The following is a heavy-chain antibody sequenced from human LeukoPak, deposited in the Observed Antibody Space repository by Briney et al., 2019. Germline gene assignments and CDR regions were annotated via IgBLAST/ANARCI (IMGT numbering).Heavy chain of an antibody. J-gene: IGHJ6*02. CDR3: ARRGWDYYGMDV. D-gene: IGHD6-19*01. CDR1: GGSIDSYY. CDR2: IYYSGST. Sequence: SETLSLTCTASGGSIDSYYWNWIRQPPGKGLEYIGYIYYSGSTDCNPSLKSRVTMSVDTSKNQFSLKLSSVTAADTAIYYCARRGWDYYGMDVWGQGTAVTVSS. V-gene: IGHV4-59*01.